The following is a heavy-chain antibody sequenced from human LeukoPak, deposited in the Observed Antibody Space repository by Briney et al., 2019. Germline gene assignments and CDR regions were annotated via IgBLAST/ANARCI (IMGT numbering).Heavy chain of an antibody. CDR1: GYTFTSYG. D-gene: IGHD3-22*01. J-gene: IGHJ1*01. V-gene: IGHV1-18*01. CDR3: ARASFVDYYDSSGLCY. CDR2: ISAYNGNT. Sequence: ASVKVSCKASGYTFTSYGISWVRQAPGQGLEWVGWISAYNGNTNYAQKLQGRVTMPTDPSTSTDSMELRRLRSDDTALYYCARASFVDYYDSSGLCYWGQGTLVPVPS.